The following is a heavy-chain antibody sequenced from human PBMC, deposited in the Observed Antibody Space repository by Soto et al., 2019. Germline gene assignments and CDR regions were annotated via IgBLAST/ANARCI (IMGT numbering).Heavy chain of an antibody. V-gene: IGHV4-59*08. D-gene: IGHD6-19*01. J-gene: IGHJ3*02. CDR1: GVSFSSYY. CDR3: ARLLIAVAQPVAFDI. CDR2: IYYSGST. Sequence: SETLSLTCTVSGVSFSSYYWSWIRQPPGKGLEWIGYIYYSGSTNYNPSLKSRVTISVDTSKNQFSLKLSSVTAADTAVYYCARLLIAVAQPVAFDIWGQGTMVTVSS.